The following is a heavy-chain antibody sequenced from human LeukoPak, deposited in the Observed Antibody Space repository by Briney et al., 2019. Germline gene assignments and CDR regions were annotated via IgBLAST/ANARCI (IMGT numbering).Heavy chain of an antibody. Sequence: SETLSLTCTVSGGSISSVDYYWSWIRQPPGKGLEWIGYIYYSGSTNYNPSLKSRVTISVDTSKNQFSLKLNSVTAADTAVYYCARGWKQWLGVFDIWGQGTMVTVSS. CDR2: IYYSGST. V-gene: IGHV4-61*08. J-gene: IGHJ3*02. CDR1: GGSISSVDYY. D-gene: IGHD6-19*01. CDR3: ARGWKQWLGVFDI.